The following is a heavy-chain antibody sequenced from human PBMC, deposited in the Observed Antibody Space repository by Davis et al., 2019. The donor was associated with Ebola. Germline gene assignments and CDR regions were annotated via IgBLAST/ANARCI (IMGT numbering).Heavy chain of an antibody. CDR3: ARAPARRWQWPGTACDY. Sequence: PGGSLRLSCAASGFTFSGHSMNWVRQAPGKGLEWVSSITSGNSIYYADSLKGRFTISKDNAKNSLYLQLNSLRPEDTALYYCARAPARRWQWPGTACDYWGQGTLVTVSS. CDR2: ITSGNSI. V-gene: IGHV3-21*01. J-gene: IGHJ4*02. D-gene: IGHD6-19*01. CDR1: GFTFSGHS.